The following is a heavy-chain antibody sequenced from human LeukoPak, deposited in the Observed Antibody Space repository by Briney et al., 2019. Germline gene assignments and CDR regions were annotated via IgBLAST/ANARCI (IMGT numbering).Heavy chain of an antibody. D-gene: IGHD6-6*01. Sequence: GASVKVSCKASGYTFTSYYMHWVRQAPGQGLEWMGWINPNSGGTNYAQKFQGRVTMTRDTSISTAYMELSRLRSDDTAVYYCARVRAARSWFDYWGQGTLVTVSS. V-gene: IGHV1-2*02. J-gene: IGHJ4*02. CDR2: INPNSGGT. CDR1: GYTFTSYY. CDR3: ARVRAARSWFDY.